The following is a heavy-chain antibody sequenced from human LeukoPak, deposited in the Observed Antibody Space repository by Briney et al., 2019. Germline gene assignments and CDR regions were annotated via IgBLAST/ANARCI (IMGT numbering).Heavy chain of an antibody. CDR2: IRQDGSDK. CDR1: GFTSTTAW. D-gene: IGHD6-13*01. J-gene: IGHJ3*01. Sequence: GGSLRLSGAISGFTSTTAWMTWVRQAPGKGLEWVADIRQDGSDKYYVDSVKGRFIISRDNAKKSVSLHMNNLRVEDTAVYYCVVYKYILSWSAFDFWGRGTMVTVSS. V-gene: IGHV3-7*01. CDR3: VVYKYILSWSAFDF.